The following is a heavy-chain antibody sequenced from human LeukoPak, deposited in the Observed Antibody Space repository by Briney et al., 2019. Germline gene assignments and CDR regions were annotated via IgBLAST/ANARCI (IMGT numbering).Heavy chain of an antibody. J-gene: IGHJ5*02. D-gene: IGHD3-22*01. CDR2: INSDGINT. CDR3: ARDLGQYYDTSDNWFDP. Sequence: GGSLRLSCAASGFTFSNYWMHWVRQAPGKGLVWVSRINSDGINTSYADSVKGRFTISRDNAKNTLSLQMNSLRAEDTVVYYCARDLGQYYDTSDNWFDPWGQGTLVTVSS. CDR1: GFTFSNYW. V-gene: IGHV3-74*01.